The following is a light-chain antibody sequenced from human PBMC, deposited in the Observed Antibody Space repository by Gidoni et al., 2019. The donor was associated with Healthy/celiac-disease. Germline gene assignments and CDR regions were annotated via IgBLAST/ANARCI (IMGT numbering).Light chain of an antibody. CDR2: WAS. J-gene: IGKJ1*01. CDR3: QQYYSTPRT. V-gene: IGKV4-1*01. CDR1: QSVLYSSNNKNY. Sequence: DIVMTQSPDSLNQSLGERATINCKSSQSVLYSSNNKNYLAWYQQKPGQPPKLLIYWASTRESGVPDRFSGSGSGTDFTLTISSLQAEDVAVYYCQQYYSTPRTFGQGTKVEIK.